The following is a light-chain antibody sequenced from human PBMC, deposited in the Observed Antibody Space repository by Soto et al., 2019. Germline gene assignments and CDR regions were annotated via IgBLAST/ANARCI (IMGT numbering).Light chain of an antibody. V-gene: IGKV1-5*03. CDR1: QSISSW. CDR3: QQYNSYLWT. CDR2: KAS. J-gene: IGKJ1*01. Sequence: DIQMTQSPSTLSASVGDRVIIICRASQSISSWLAWYQQKPGKAPNLLIYKASSLESGVPSRFSGSGSRKEFTLTISSLQXDDFATYYCQQYNSYLWTFGQGTKVEIK.